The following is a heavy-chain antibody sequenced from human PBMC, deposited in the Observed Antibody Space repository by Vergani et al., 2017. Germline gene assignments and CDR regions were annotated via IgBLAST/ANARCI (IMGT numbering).Heavy chain of an antibody. V-gene: IGHV3-49*03. CDR3: TRDRIQLWLRSEPYACDI. CDR2: IRSKAYGGTT. J-gene: IGHJ3*02. Sequence: VQLVESGGGVVQPGRSLRLSCTASGFTFGDYAMSWFRQAPGKGLEWVGFIRSKAYGGTTEYAASVKGRFTISRDDSKSIAYLQMNSLKTEDTAVYYCTRDRIQLWLRSEPYACDIWGQGTMVTVSS. D-gene: IGHD5-18*01. CDR1: GFTFGDYA.